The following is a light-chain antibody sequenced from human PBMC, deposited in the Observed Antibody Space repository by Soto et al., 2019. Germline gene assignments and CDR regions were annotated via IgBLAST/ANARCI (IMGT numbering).Light chain of an antibody. Sequence: QSVLTQPPSASGSPGQSVTISCTGTSSDVGGYNYVSWYQQHPGKAPKLMIYEVSKRPSGVPGRFSGSKSGNTASLTVSGLQAEDEADYYCSSYAGSNNVVVFGGGTKLTVL. V-gene: IGLV2-8*01. CDR3: SSYAGSNNVVV. CDR2: EVS. J-gene: IGLJ2*01. CDR1: SSDVGGYNY.